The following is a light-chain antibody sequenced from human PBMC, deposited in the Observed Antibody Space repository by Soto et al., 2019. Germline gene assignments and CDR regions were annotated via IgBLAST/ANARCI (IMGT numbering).Light chain of an antibody. V-gene: IGKV1-5*03. Sequence: DIQMTQSPFTLTGSGGEIVTIACRASQTISSWLAWNQHNPGKDTKHLIYTASTLKSWVPSRFSGSGSWKEFTLTISSLQPDDFATYYCQHYNSYSEAFGQGTKVDIK. CDR1: QTISSW. J-gene: IGKJ1*01. CDR3: QHYNSYSEA. CDR2: TAS.